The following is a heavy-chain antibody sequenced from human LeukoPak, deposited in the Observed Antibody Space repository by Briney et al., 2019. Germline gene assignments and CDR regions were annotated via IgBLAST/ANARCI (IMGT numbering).Heavy chain of an antibody. Sequence: GGSLRLSCAASGFTFDDYAMHWVRQAPGKGLEWASGISWNSGSIGYADSVKGRFTISRDNAKNSLYLQMNSLRAEDTALYYCAKGLQWLAEFDYWGQGTLVTVSS. J-gene: IGHJ4*02. CDR3: AKGLQWLAEFDY. D-gene: IGHD6-19*01. V-gene: IGHV3-9*01. CDR1: GFTFDDYA. CDR2: ISWNSGSI.